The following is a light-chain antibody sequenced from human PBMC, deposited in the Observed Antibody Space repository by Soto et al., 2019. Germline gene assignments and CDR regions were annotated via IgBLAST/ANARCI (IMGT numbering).Light chain of an antibody. J-gene: IGLJ2*01. Sequence: QSVLTQPPSASATPGQRVTISCSGSSSNIGSNTVNWYQQLPGTAPKLLIYSNNQRPSGVPDRFSGPTSGTSASLAISGLQSEDEADYYCAAWDDSLNGPVFGGGTKLTVL. CDR3: AAWDDSLNGPV. CDR2: SNN. V-gene: IGLV1-44*01. CDR1: SSNIGSNT.